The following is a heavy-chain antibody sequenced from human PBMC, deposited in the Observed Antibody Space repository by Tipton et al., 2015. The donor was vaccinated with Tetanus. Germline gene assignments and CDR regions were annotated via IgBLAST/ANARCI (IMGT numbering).Heavy chain of an antibody. Sequence: TLSLTCAVYGGSLSRYYWTWIRQPPGKGLEWIGEVDDSGSTNYSPSLKSRVTISLDTSKNEFSLTLSSVTAADTAVYYCARATEHDIMTGYDNWGPGTQVTVSS. D-gene: IGHD3-9*01. CDR3: ARATEHDIMTGYDN. CDR1: GGSLSRYY. CDR2: VDDSGST. J-gene: IGHJ4*02. V-gene: IGHV4-34*01.